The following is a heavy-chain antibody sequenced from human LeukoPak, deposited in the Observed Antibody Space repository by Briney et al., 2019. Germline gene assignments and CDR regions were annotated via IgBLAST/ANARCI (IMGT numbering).Heavy chain of an antibody. CDR1: GFTISSYW. CDR2: INSDGSIT. D-gene: IGHD4-17*01. J-gene: IGHJ3*02. Sequence: GGSLRLSCAASGFTISSYWIHWVRQAPGKGLVWVSRINSDGSITSYADSVKGRFAISRDNAKNTLYVQMNSLRAEDTAVYYCARAGYGDLDDAFDIWGQGTMVTVSS. V-gene: IGHV3-74*01. CDR3: ARAGYGDLDDAFDI.